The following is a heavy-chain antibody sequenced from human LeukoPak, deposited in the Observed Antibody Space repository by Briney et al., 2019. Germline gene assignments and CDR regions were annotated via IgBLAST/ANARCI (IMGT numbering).Heavy chain of an antibody. J-gene: IGHJ6*03. CDR2: IYYSGST. CDR1: GGSISSYY. V-gene: IGHV4-59*08. Sequence: PSETLSLTCTVSGGSISSYYWSWIRQPQGKGLEWIGYIYYSGSTNYNPSLKSRVTISVDTSKNQFSLKLSSVTAADTAVYYCARHFVFSYYYMDVWGKGTTVTVSS. D-gene: IGHD6-6*01. CDR3: ARHFVFSYYYMDV.